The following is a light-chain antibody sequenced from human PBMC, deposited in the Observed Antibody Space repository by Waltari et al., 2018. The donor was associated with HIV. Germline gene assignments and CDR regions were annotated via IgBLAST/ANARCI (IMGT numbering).Light chain of an antibody. V-gene: IGKV1-39*01. CDR3: QQYNKWPET. J-gene: IGKJ1*01. CDR1: QTISSY. CDR2: AAS. Sequence: DIQMTQSPSSLSASVGDRVTITCRASQTISSYLNWYQQKPGKAPKLLIYAASTLQIGVPSRFSGSGSGTEFTLTISSLQSEDFAVYYCQQYNKWPETFGQGTKVEIK.